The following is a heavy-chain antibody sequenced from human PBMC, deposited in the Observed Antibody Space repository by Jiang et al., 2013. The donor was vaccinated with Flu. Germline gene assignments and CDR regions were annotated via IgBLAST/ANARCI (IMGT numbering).Heavy chain of an antibody. J-gene: IGHJ3*01. CDR2: IIPIFDTT. Sequence: SGAEVKKPGSSVKVSCKAPGGSSYAVSWVRQAPGQGLEWMGGIIPIFDTTNYAQKFQGRVTITADKSTTTAYLELSSLTSDDTAVYYCARGHYTGYDYGLGWYDAFDLWGQGTMVTVSS. V-gene: IGHV1-69*06. CDR3: ARGHYTGYDYGLGWYDAFDL. D-gene: IGHD5-12*01. CDR1: GGSSYA.